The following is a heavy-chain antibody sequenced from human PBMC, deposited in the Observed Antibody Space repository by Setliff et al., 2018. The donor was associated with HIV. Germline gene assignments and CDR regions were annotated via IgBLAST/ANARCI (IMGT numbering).Heavy chain of an antibody. J-gene: IGHJ5*02. CDR2: IYYSGST. V-gene: IGHV4-39*01. D-gene: IGHD3-22*01. Sequence: SETLSLTCTVSGGSISSSSYYWGWIRQPPGKGLEWIGNIYYSGSTYSNPSLKSRVTISVDTSENQFSLRLNSVTAADTAVYYCARYRYYYDSSGYGRWFDPWGQGTLVTVSS. CDR1: GGSISSSSYY. CDR3: ARYRYYYDSSGYGRWFDP.